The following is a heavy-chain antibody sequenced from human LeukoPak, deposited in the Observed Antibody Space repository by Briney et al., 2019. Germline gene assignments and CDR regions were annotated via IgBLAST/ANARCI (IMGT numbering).Heavy chain of an antibody. J-gene: IGHJ3*02. CDR1: GGSISSSSYY. CDR3: ARSAMGDAFDI. V-gene: IGHV4-39*01. Sequence: SETLSLTCTVSGGSISSSSYYWGWIRQPPGKGLEWIGSIYYSGSTYYNPSLKSRVTISVDTSKNQFSLKLSSVTAADTAVYYCARSAMGDAFDIWGQRTMVTVSS. D-gene: IGHD5-18*01. CDR2: IYYSGST.